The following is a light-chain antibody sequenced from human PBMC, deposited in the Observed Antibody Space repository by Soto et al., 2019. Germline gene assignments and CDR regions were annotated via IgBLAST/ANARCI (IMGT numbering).Light chain of an antibody. V-gene: IGLV2-11*01. J-gene: IGLJ2*01. CDR1: SSDVGAYNF. Sequence: QSVLTQPPSVSGSPGQSVTISCTGTSSDVGAYNFVSWYQQYPGKAPKLIIFDVSARPSGVPDRFSDSKSGNTASLTISGLQADDEADYYCCSYAGTYSPVLGGGTKVTVL. CDR2: DVS. CDR3: CSYAGTYSPV.